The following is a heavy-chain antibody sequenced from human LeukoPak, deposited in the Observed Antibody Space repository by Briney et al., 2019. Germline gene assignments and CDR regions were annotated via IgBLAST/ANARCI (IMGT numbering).Heavy chain of an antibody. Sequence: ASVKVSCKASGYTFTGYYMHWVRQAPGQGLEWMGWINPNSGGTNYAQKFQGRVTMTRDTSISTDDMELSRLRADDTAVYYCARDSGERGSGSYLIAYWGQGTLVTVSS. V-gene: IGHV1-2*02. CDR3: ARDSGERGSGSYLIAY. D-gene: IGHD3-10*01. CDR1: GYTFTGYY. J-gene: IGHJ4*02. CDR2: INPNSGGT.